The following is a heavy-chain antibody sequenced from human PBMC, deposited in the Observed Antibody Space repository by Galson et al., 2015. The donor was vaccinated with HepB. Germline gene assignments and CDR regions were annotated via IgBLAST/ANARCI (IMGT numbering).Heavy chain of an antibody. J-gene: IGHJ4*02. CDR2: ISYDGTDK. CDR3: AREDNWNYWVY. V-gene: IGHV3-30-3*01. CDR1: GFTFSNYG. D-gene: IGHD1-7*01. Sequence: SLRLSCAASGFTFSNYGLHWVRQAPGKGLEWVAIISYDGTDKKYADSVKGRFTISRDNSKNTLYLQSNSLRAEDTAVYYCAREDNWNYWVYWGQGTLVTVSS.